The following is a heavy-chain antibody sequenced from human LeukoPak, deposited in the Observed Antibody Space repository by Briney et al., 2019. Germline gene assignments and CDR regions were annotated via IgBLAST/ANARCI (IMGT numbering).Heavy chain of an antibody. CDR3: ARDSTILVPHWYFDL. CDR1: GSNFSTYG. CDR2: IWHDGIHK. J-gene: IGHJ2*01. V-gene: IGHV3-33*01. Sequence: PGGSLRLSCAASGSNFSTYGMHWVRHSPGKGLKWVAVIWHDGIHKYYTDSVKGRFTISRDNSKNTLYVQMNSLRAEDTAVYYCARDSTILVPHWYFDLWGRGTLVTVSS. D-gene: IGHD3-9*01.